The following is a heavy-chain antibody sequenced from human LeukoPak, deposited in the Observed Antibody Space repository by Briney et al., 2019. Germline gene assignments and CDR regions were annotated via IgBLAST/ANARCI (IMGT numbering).Heavy chain of an antibody. CDR2: ISWNSGSI. D-gene: IGHD2-2*01. CDR3: AKGRDKYQLLSKNWFDP. J-gene: IGHJ5*02. V-gene: IGHV3-9*01. Sequence: PGRSLRLSCAASGFTFDDYAMHWVRQAPGKGLEWVSGISWNSGSIGYADSVKGRFTISRDNAKNSLYLQMNSLRAEDTALYYCAKGRDKYQLLSKNWFDPWGQGTLVTVSP. CDR1: GFTFDDYA.